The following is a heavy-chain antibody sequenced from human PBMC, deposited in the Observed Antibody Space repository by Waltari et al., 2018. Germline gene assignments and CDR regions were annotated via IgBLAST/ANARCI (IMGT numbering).Heavy chain of an antibody. CDR3: ARDRKKEFIAILMDH. V-gene: IGHV1-46*01. CDR1: GYAFSSYY. J-gene: IGHJ4*02. D-gene: IGHD2-8*01. CDR2: VSPTGATT. Sequence: QVQLAQSGPEVKKPGASVTIFCKASGYAFSSYYMHWVRQAPGRGLEWLGIVSPTGATTTAQDFQGRVSMTWEMSTNTFYIESSGLDSQDTAVYYCARDRKKEFIAILMDHWGQGTPVTVSS.